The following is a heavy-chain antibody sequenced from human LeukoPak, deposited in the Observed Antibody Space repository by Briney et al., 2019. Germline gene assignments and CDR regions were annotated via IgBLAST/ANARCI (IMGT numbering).Heavy chain of an antibody. CDR1: GFTFDDYA. CDR3: AKDLVAVAGYFDY. V-gene: IGHV3-9*01. D-gene: IGHD6-19*01. CDR2: ISWNSGSI. J-gene: IGHJ4*02. Sequence: PGRSLRLSCAASGFTFDDYAMHWVRQAPGKGLEWVSGISWNSGSIGYADSVKGRFTISRDNAKNSLYLQMNSLRAEDTALYYCAKDLVAVAGYFDYWGQGTLVTVSS.